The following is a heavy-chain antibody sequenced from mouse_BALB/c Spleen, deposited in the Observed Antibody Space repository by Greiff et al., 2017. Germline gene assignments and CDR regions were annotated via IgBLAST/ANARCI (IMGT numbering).Heavy chain of an antibody. V-gene: IGHV2-9*02. CDR3: AREGSSERFAY. J-gene: IGHJ3*01. Sequence: VMLVESGPGLVAPSQSLSITCTVSGFSLTSYGVHWVRQPPGKGLEWLGVIWAGGSTNYNSALMSRLSISKDNSKSQVFLKMNSLQTDDTAMYYCAREGSSERFAYWGQGTLVTVSA. D-gene: IGHD3-1*01. CDR1: GFSLTSYG. CDR2: IWAGGST.